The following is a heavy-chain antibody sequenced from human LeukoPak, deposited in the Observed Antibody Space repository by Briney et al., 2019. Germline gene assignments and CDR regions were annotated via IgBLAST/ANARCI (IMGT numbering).Heavy chain of an antibody. CDR1: GGTFSSYA. D-gene: IGHD3-10*01. J-gene: IGHJ6*03. CDR3: ARTPGGGLTMVRGVIKAYYYYMDV. Sequence: SVKVSCKASGGTFSSYAISWVRQAPGQGLEWMGRIIPIFGTANYAQKFQGRVTITADKSTSTAYMELSSLRSEDTAVYYCARTPGGGLTMVRGVIKAYYYYMDVWGKGTTVTVS. V-gene: IGHV1-69*06. CDR2: IIPIFGTA.